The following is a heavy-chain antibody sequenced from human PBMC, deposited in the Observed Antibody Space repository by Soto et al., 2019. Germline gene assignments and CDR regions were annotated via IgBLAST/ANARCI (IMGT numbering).Heavy chain of an antibody. CDR3: ASLPGIAAAGISVTLDY. J-gene: IGHJ4*02. Sequence: QVQLVQSGSEVKKPGSSVKVSCKAAGGTFSSYASSWVRQAPGQGLEWMGGIIPIFGTANYAQKFQGRVTITADKSTSTAYMELSSLRSEDSAVYYCASLPGIAAAGISVTLDYWGQGPLVTVSS. CDR2: IIPIFGTA. V-gene: IGHV1-69*06. CDR1: GGTFSSYA. D-gene: IGHD6-13*01.